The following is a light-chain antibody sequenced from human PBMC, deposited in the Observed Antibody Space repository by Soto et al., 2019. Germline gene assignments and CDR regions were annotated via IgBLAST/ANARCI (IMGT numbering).Light chain of an antibody. Sequence: DIQRTQAPSSLSASVGDRVTITCQASQDISNYLNWYQQKPGKAPKLLIYDASNLETAVPSRFSGSGSGTDFTFTISSRRPEDIATYYCQQYDNLPLTFGGGTMVQIK. CDR3: QQYDNLPLT. CDR1: QDISNY. CDR2: DAS. V-gene: IGKV1-33*01. J-gene: IGKJ4*01.